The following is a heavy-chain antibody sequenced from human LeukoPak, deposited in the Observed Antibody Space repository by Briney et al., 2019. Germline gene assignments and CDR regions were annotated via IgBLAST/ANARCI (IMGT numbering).Heavy chain of an antibody. Sequence: SVKVSWKASGGTFSSYAISWVRQAPGQGLEWMGGIIPIFGTANYAQKFQGRVTITADESTSTAYMELSSLRSEDTAVYYCARDKRSSWSQLDYYYYGMDVWGKGTTVTVSS. V-gene: IGHV1-69*13. CDR1: GGTFSSYA. J-gene: IGHJ6*04. CDR3: ARDKRSSWSQLDYYYYGMDV. CDR2: IIPIFGTA. D-gene: IGHD6-13*01.